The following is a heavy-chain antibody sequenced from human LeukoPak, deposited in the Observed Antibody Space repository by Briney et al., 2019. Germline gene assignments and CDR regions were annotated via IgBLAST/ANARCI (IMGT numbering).Heavy chain of an antibody. J-gene: IGHJ5*02. D-gene: IGHD2-2*01. CDR3: AKWVVVPAARGNWFDP. Sequence: GGSLRLSCAASGFTVSSNYMSWIRQAPGKGLEWVSVIYSGGSTYYADSVKGRFTISRDNSKNTLYLQMNSLRAEDAAVYYCAKWVVVPAARGNWFDPWGQGTLVTVSS. V-gene: IGHV3-53*01. CDR2: IYSGGST. CDR1: GFTVSSNY.